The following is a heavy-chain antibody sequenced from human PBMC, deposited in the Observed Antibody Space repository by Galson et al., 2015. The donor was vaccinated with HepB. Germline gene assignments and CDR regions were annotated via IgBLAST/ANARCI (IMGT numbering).Heavy chain of an antibody. J-gene: IGHJ4*02. CDR2: ISSSGSTI. Sequence: SLRLSCAASGFTFSSYEMNWVRQAPGKGLEWVSYISSSGSTIYYADSVKGRFTISRDNAKNSLYLQMNSLRAEDTAVYYCARTYYDILTGYSLFDYWGQGTLVTVSS. CDR3: ARTYYDILTGYSLFDY. V-gene: IGHV3-48*03. CDR1: GFTFSSYE. D-gene: IGHD3-9*01.